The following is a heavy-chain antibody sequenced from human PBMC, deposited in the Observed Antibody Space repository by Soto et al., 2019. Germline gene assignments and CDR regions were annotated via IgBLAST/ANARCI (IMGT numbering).Heavy chain of an antibody. V-gene: IGHV3-21*01. CDR1: GFTFSSYS. CDR2: ISSSSSYI. CDR3: ARDQYSSSNDAFDI. D-gene: IGHD6-13*01. J-gene: IGHJ3*02. Sequence: EVQLVESGGGLVKPGGSLRLSCAASGFTFSSYSMNWVRQAPGKGLEWVSSISSSSSYIYYADSVKGRFTISRDNANNSLYLQMNSLRAEDTAVYYCARDQYSSSNDAFDIWGQGTMVTVSS.